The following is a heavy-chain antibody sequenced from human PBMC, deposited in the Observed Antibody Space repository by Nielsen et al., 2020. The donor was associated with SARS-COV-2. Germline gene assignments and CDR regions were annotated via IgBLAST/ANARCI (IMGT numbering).Heavy chain of an antibody. CDR3: AKDGGATIALWYAFDI. CDR2: IWYDGSNK. D-gene: IGHD5-12*01. Sequence: GESLKISCAASGFTFSSYGMHWVRQAPGKGLEWVAVIWYDGSNKYYADSVKGRFTISRDNSKNTLYLQMNSLRAEDTAVYYCAKDGGATIALWYAFDIWGQGTMVTVSS. V-gene: IGHV3-33*06. J-gene: IGHJ3*02. CDR1: GFTFSSYG.